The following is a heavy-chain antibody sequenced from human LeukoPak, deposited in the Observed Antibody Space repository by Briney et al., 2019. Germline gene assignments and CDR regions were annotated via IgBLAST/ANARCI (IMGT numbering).Heavy chain of an antibody. CDR3: ARDQAYDYVWGSNRYAY. Sequence: GGSVRLSCAASGFTFNSHAMSWVRQAPGKGLEWVSGISGGGGSTYHADFVKGRFTISRDNSKNTLSLQMNSLRVEDTALYYCARDQAYDYVWGSNRYAYWGQGTLVTVSS. CDR1: GFTFNSHA. J-gene: IGHJ4*02. CDR2: ISGGGGST. V-gene: IGHV3-23*01. D-gene: IGHD3-16*02.